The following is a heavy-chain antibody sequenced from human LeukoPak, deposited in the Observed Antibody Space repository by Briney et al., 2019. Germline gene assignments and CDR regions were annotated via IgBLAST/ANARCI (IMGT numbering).Heavy chain of an antibody. CDR2: IWYDGSSK. Sequence: GGSLRLSCAASGFTFSSYGMHWVRQAPGKGLEWVAVIWYDGSSKYYADSVKGRFTISRDNSKNTLYLQMNSLRAEDTAVYYCAKGDSSAYTYYFHYWGQGTLVTVSS. J-gene: IGHJ4*02. CDR1: GFTFSSYG. V-gene: IGHV3-33*06. CDR3: AKGDSSAYTYYFHY. D-gene: IGHD3-22*01.